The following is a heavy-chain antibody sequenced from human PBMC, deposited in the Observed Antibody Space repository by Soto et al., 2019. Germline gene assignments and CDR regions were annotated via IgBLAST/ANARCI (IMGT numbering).Heavy chain of an antibody. V-gene: IGHV1-18*01. J-gene: IGHJ2*01. D-gene: IGHD2-15*01. CDR3: ARCYCSVGSCFTCWHFDL. CDR2: ISVEKGDT. CDR1: GYTFSTFG. Sequence: QVQVVQSGAEVKKPGASVKVACKASGYTFSTFGMSWVRQAPGQGLEWMGWISVEKGDTNSAQKFQDRVTMTTDTSTGTAYMELSSLTSDDTAVYYCARCYCSVGSCFTCWHFDLWGRGTLVTVSS.